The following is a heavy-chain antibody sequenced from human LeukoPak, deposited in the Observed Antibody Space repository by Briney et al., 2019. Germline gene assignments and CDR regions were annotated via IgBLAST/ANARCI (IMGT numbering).Heavy chain of an antibody. CDR3: AKRTTVVNHFDY. J-gene: IGHJ4*02. Sequence: GGSLRLSCAASGFTFSGYSMNWVRQAPGKGLEWVSSISRSATYLYYADSLQGRFTVSRDDAKSSLYLQMNSLSAEDTAVYYCAKRTTVVNHFDYWGQGTLVAVSS. CDR1: GFTFSGYS. D-gene: IGHD4-23*01. CDR2: ISRSATYL. V-gene: IGHV3-21*01.